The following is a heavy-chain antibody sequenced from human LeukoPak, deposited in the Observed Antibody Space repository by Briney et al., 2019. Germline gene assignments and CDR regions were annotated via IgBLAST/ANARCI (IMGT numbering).Heavy chain of an antibody. CDR2: IYPNNGAT. Sequence: ASVKVSCKASGYAFSGTGWYLYWLRQAPGQGLECMGWIYPNNGATAYAQKFQGRVAMTRDTSITTAYMELSRLRPDDTAVYYCARDGPAQMVDFDYWGQGTLVTVSS. CDR3: ARDGPAQMVDFDY. CDR1: GYAFSGTGWY. V-gene: IGHV1-2*02. D-gene: IGHD3-10*01. J-gene: IGHJ4*02.